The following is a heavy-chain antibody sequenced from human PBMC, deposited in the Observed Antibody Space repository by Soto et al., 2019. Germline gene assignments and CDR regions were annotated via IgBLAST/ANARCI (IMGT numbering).Heavy chain of an antibody. V-gene: IGHV1-69*01. CDR3: ARDLGTTIAGPPRRETYGWLDP. Sequence: QVQLVQSGAEVKRPGSSVKLSCKASGGTFTYYGISWVRQAPGQGLEWMGGIIPIIGPATYAQKFQGRLTFTADQSTSTAYMEVSSLGSEYTALYYCARDLGTTIAGPPRRETYGWLDPWGQGTLVTVSS. CDR1: GGTFTYYG. J-gene: IGHJ5*02. CDR2: IIPIIGPA. D-gene: IGHD3-22*01.